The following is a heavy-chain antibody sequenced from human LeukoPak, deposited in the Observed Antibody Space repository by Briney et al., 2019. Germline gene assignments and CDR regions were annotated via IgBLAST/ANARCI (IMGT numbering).Heavy chain of an antibody. V-gene: IGHV3-7*01. CDR1: GFTFSSYW. CDR2: IKQDGSEK. J-gene: IGHJ5*02. CDR3: ARAIAVAGRKTSWFDP. Sequence: GGSLRLSCAASGFTFSSYWMSWVRQAPGKGLEWVANIKQDGSEKYYVDSVKGRFTISRDNAKNSLYLQMNSLRAEDTAVYYCARAIAVAGRKTSWFDPWGQGTLVTVSS. D-gene: IGHD6-19*01.